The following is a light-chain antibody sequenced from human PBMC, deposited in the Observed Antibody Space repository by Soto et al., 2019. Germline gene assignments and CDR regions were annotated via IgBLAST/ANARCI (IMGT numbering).Light chain of an antibody. CDR1: SSNIGSNT. J-gene: IGLJ1*01. V-gene: IGLV1-44*01. CDR2: NNN. Sequence: QSVLTQPPSASGTPGQRVTISCSGSSSNIGSNTVNWYQQLPGTAPKLLIYNNNHRPSAVPDRFSGSKSGTSASLAISGLQSEDEADYYCAAWDDSLNGLVFGTGTKLTVL. CDR3: AAWDDSLNGLV.